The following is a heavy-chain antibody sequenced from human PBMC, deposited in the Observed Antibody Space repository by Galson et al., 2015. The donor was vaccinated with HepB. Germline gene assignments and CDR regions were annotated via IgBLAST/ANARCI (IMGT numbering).Heavy chain of an antibody. CDR1: GFTFNNYA. J-gene: IGHJ5*02. CDR3: TRERYDDVLTGYSPPRSRRDNCVDR. Sequence: SLRLSCAASGFTFNNYALHWVRQAPGKGLEWVAVISYDGSNIQYGDSVKGRFTISRDNFQDTLSLQMNSLRVEDTAVYYCTRERYDDVLTGYSPPRSRRDNCVDRWGQGTLINVSS. CDR2: ISYDGSNI. V-gene: IGHV3-30-3*01. D-gene: IGHD3-9*01.